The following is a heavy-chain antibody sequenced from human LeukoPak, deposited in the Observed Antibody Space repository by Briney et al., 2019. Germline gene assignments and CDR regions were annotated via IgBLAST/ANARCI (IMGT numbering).Heavy chain of an antibody. CDR2: ISSGNDYI. D-gene: IGHD1-14*01. V-gene: IGHV3-21*01. J-gene: IGHJ4*02. CDR3: VGGPEGTSR. CDR1: GFTFSSYN. Sequence: GGSLRLSCAASGFTFSSYNMNWVRQAPGKGLEWVSSISSGNDYIYYADSVKSRFTISRDNAKNAFHLQMNSRRGEDTAVYYCVGGPEGTSRWGPGALVAVSS.